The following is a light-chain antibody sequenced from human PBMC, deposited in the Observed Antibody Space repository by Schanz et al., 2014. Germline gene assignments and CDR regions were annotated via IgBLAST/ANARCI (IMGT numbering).Light chain of an antibody. CDR1: SSDVGNYGL. CDR2: EGS. CDR3: CSFAGSHVV. V-gene: IGLV2-23*01. Sequence: QSALTQPASVSGSPGQSITISCTGTSSDVGNYGLVSWYQLHPGKAPKLIIYEGSQRPSTVSNRFSGSKSDNTASLTISGLQTEDEAHYYCCSFAGSHVVFGGGTKFTVL. J-gene: IGLJ2*01.